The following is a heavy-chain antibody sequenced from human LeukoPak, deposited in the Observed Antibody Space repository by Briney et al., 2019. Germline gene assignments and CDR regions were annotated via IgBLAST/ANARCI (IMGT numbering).Heavy chain of an antibody. J-gene: IGHJ4*02. V-gene: IGHV4-39*07. CDR1: GGSISSSSYY. D-gene: IGHD1-7*01. CDR2: FSSGGSA. Sequence: SETLSLTCIVPGGSISSSSYYWAWIRQSPGKGLEWIGTFSSGGSAYYNPSLTSRVSISKDTSVNQFSLRLYSVTAADTAVYYCARKQTGTMYDVWGQGTQVTVSS. CDR3: ARKQTGTMYDV.